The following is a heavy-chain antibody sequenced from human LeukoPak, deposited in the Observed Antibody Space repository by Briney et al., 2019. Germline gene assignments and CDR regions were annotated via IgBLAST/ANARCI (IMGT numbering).Heavy chain of an antibody. CDR2: IKQDGSEK. Sequence: GGSLRLSCAASGFTFSTYWMTWVRRAPGMGLEWVANIKQDGSEKYYVDSVKGRFTISRDNAKNSLFLQMNSLRAEDAAVCYCARDCGTTISSYGMDVWGQGTTVTVSS. CDR3: ARDCGTTISSYGMDV. CDR1: GFTFSTYW. J-gene: IGHJ6*02. V-gene: IGHV3-7*01. D-gene: IGHD1-1*01.